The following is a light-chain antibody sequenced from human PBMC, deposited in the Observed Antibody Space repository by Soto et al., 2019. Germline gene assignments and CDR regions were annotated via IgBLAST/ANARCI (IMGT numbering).Light chain of an antibody. CDR3: QQYNDNWT. Sequence: DIQMTQSPSTLSASVGDRVTITCRASQSISSWLAWYQQKPGKATKLLIYKASTLQSGVPSRFSGSGSGTEFTLAISSLQPDDSATYYCQQYNDNWTFGQGTKVE. CDR2: KAS. J-gene: IGKJ1*01. CDR1: QSISSW. V-gene: IGKV1-5*03.